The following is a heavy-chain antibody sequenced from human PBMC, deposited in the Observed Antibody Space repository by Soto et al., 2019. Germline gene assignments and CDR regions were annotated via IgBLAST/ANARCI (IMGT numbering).Heavy chain of an antibody. CDR3: ANERRPNDY. CDR1: GLPFSSHA. CDR2: ISISGGNT. J-gene: IGHJ4*02. Sequence: EVQLLESGGGLVQPGGSLRLSCAASGLPFSSHAMSWVRQAPGKGLGWVSSISISGGNTYYADSVRGRFTISRDNSKNTLYLHMHSLTAEDTAIYYCANERRPNDYWGQGTLVTVSS. V-gene: IGHV3-23*01.